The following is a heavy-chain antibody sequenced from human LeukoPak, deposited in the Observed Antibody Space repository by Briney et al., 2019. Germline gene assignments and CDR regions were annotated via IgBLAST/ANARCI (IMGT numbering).Heavy chain of an antibody. CDR1: GYTFTSYD. Sequence: GASVKVSCKASGYTFTSYDINWVRQATGQGLEWMGWMNPNSGNTGYAQKFQGRVTMTRNTSISTAYMELSSLRSEDTAVYYCARGFAYYDFWSGYYSWFDPWGQGTLVTVSS. J-gene: IGHJ5*02. V-gene: IGHV1-8*01. D-gene: IGHD3-3*01. CDR2: MNPNSGNT. CDR3: ARGFAYYDFWSGYYSWFDP.